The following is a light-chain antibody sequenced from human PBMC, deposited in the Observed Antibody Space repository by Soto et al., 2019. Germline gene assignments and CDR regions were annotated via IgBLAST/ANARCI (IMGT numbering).Light chain of an antibody. CDR3: CSYAGTYSYV. CDR2: DVT. CDR1: TSDVGGYNF. J-gene: IGLJ1*01. V-gene: IGLV2-11*01. Sequence: QSVLTQPRSVSGSPGQSVTISCTGTTSDVGGYNFVSWYQQHPSKAPKLMIYDVTKRPSGVPDRFSGSKSGNTASLTISGLQAEDEADYYCCSYAGTYSYVFGTGTKVTVL.